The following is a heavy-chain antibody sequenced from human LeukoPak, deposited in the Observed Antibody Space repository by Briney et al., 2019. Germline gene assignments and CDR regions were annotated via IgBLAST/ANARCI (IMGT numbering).Heavy chain of an antibody. D-gene: IGHD1-7*01. CDR3: ARPSWHYATEDHAFDI. J-gene: IGHJ3*02. V-gene: IGHV5-51*01. Sequence: ESLKISCKGSGYRFTSYWIGWVRQMPGKGLEWMGIIYPGGSDTRYSPSFQGQVTISADKSISTAYLQWSSLKASDTAMYYCARPSWHYATEDHAFDIWGQGTMVTVSS. CDR2: IYPGGSDT. CDR1: GYRFTSYW.